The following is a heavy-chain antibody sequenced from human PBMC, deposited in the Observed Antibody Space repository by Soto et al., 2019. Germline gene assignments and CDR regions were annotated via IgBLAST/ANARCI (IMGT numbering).Heavy chain of an antibody. J-gene: IGHJ4*02. CDR3: AKVSRKGSAIDFDY. Sequence: QVQRVQSGAELKKPGASVKVSCKASGYTFSNYDMNWVRQATGQGPEWIGWVNPNNGDTGYAQKFQGRVTPTTDISTTTAYMELTSLRSEDTAIYYCAKVSRKGSAIDFDYWGQGTLITVSS. CDR1: GYTFSNYD. V-gene: IGHV1-8*01. D-gene: IGHD3-10*01. CDR2: VNPNNGDT.